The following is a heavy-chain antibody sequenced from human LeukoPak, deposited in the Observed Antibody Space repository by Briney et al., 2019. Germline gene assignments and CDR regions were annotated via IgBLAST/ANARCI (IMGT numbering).Heavy chain of an antibody. CDR1: GFTVSRNY. J-gene: IGHJ4*02. V-gene: IGHV3-23*01. CDR2: TSGSGSSP. D-gene: IGHD5-12*01. Sequence: GGSLRLSCAASGFTVSRNYMNWVRQAPGQGLEWVSATSGSGSSPNYSDSVKGRFTISRDNSKNTLYLQMNSLRAEDTAVYYCAKTTGGNAYDYIDYWGQGTLVTVSS. CDR3: AKTTGGNAYDYIDY.